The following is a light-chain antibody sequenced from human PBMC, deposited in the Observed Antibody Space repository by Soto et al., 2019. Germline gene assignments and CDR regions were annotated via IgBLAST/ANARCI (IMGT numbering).Light chain of an antibody. J-gene: IGKJ5*01. CDR1: QHISEY. Sequence: DIQMTQSPSSLSASVGDRVTITCQASQHISEYLNWYQQKPGKAPRLLLYDASSLETGVPSRFSGSGSGTDFTLTISSLQPEDVATYYCQHYDHLPITFGQGTRLEIK. CDR2: DAS. V-gene: IGKV1-33*01. CDR3: QHYDHLPIT.